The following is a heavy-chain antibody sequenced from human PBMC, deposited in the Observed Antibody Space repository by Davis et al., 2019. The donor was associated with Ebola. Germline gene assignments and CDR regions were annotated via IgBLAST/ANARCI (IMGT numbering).Heavy chain of an antibody. Sequence: AASVKVSCKASGYTFTSYYMHWVRQAPGQGLEWMGIINPSGGSTSYAQKFQGWVTMTRDTSISTAYMELSRLRSDDTAVYYCARARFDVVVPAALNLYYYYGMDVWGQGTTVTVSS. CDR2: INPSGGST. V-gene: IGHV1-46*01. CDR3: ARARFDVVVPAALNLYYYYGMDV. J-gene: IGHJ6*02. CDR1: GYTFTSYY. D-gene: IGHD2-2*01.